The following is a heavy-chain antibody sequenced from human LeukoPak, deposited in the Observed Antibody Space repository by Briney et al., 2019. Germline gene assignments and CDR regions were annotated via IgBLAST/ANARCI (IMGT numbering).Heavy chain of an antibody. J-gene: IGHJ4*02. D-gene: IGHD1-26*01. Sequence: PSETLSLTCAVSGGSISSGGYSWSWIRQPPGKGLEWIGYIYHSGSTYYNPSLKSRVTISVDTSKNQFSLKLGSVTAADTAVYYCARGNGVGATARFLAFSSWGQGTLVTVSS. V-gene: IGHV4-30-2*01. CDR3: ARGNGVGATARFLAFSS. CDR2: IYHSGST. CDR1: GGSISSGGYS.